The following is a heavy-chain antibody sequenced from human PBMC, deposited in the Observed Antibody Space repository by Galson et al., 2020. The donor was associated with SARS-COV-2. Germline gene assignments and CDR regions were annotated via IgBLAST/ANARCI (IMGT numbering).Heavy chain of an antibody. Sequence: ESGPTLVKPTQTLTLTCSFSGFSLSTTGMCVNWIRQPPGKALEWLARTDWDGDKYYSTSLKTRLTISKDTSKNQVVLTMTNMDPVDTATYYCARSDSSGCRGNYWGQGTLVTVSS. D-gene: IGHD6-19*01. CDR2: TDWDGDK. V-gene: IGHV2-70*11. J-gene: IGHJ4*02. CDR3: ARSDSSGCRGNY. CDR1: GFSLSTTGMC.